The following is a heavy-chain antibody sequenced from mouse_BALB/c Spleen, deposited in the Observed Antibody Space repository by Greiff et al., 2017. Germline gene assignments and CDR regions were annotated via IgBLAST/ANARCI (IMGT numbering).Heavy chain of an antibody. D-gene: IGHD2-4*01. CDR2: ISSGGST. CDR1: GFTFSSYA. Sequence: EVKVVESGGGLVKPGGSLKLSCAASGFTFSSYAMSWVRQTPEKRLEWVASISSGGSTYYPDSVKGRFTISRDNARNILYLQMSSLRSEDTAMYYCARYDYDYWGQGTTLTVSS. CDR3: ARYDYDY. V-gene: IGHV5-6-5*01. J-gene: IGHJ2*01.